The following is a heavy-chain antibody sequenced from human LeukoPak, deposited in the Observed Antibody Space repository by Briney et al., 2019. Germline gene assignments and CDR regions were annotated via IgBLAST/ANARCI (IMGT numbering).Heavy chain of an antibody. J-gene: IGHJ6*04. D-gene: IGHD2-8*02. Sequence: PSETLSLTCTVSGGSISSSSYYWGWIRQPPGKGLEWIGSIYYSGSTYYNPSLKSRVTISVDTSKNQFSLKLSSVTAADTAVYYCARDTVRGFFADVWGKGTTVTVSS. CDR3: ARDTVRGFFADV. CDR1: GGSISSSSYY. V-gene: IGHV4-39*07. CDR2: IYYSGST.